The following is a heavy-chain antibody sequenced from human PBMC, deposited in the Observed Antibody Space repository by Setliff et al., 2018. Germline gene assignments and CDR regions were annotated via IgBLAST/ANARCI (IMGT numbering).Heavy chain of an antibody. Sequence: PETLSLTCTVSGGSISSSYYWSWIRQPAGKGLEWIGRVYISGGTNYNPSLKSRVTISLDTSKNQFSLKLTSVTAADTAVYYCARDQWVRSPPLSFSYGMDVWGQGTTVTVSS. CDR2: VYISGGT. CDR1: GGSISSSYY. V-gene: IGHV4-4*07. CDR3: ARDQWVRSPPLSFSYGMDV. D-gene: IGHD5-12*01. J-gene: IGHJ6*02.